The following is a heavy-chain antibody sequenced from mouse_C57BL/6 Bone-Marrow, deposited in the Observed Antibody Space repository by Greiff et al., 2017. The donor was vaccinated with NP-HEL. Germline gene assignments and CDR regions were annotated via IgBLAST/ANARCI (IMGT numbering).Heavy chain of an antibody. J-gene: IGHJ2*01. D-gene: IGHD1-1*01. Sequence: EVQRVESGGGLVQPGGSLKLSCAASGFTFSDYGMAWVRQAPRKGPEWVAFISNLAYSIYYADTVTGRFTISRENAKNTLYLEMSSLRSEDTAMYYCARQYGSSLDYWGQGTTLTVSS. CDR3: ARQYGSSLDY. V-gene: IGHV5-15*01. CDR2: ISNLAYSI. CDR1: GFTFSDYG.